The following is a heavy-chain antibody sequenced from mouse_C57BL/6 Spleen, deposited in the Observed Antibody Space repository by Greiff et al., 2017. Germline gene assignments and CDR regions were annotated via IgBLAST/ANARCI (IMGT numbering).Heavy chain of an antibody. Sequence: EVKLVESGGGLVQPGGSMKLSCVASGFTFSNYWMNWVRQSPEKGLEWVAQIRLKSDNYATHYAESVKGRFTISRDDSKSSVYLQMNNLRAEDTGIYYCTVYYGSSYGYFDVWGTGTTVTVSS. J-gene: IGHJ1*03. CDR1: GFTFSNYW. D-gene: IGHD1-1*01. V-gene: IGHV6-3*01. CDR2: IRLKSDNYAT. CDR3: TVYYGSSYGYFDV.